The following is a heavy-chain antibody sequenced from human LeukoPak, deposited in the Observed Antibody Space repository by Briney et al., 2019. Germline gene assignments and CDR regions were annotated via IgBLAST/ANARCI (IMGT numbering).Heavy chain of an antibody. CDR3: ARHVGISF. Sequence: PGGSLRLSCAASGFSDYYMSWVRQAPGEGLEWISYISSNSRTIHYADSVKGRFTISRDNSKNSLYLQMNSLRDDDTAIYYCARHVGISFWGQGTLVTVSS. D-gene: IGHD7-27*01. CDR2: ISSNSRTI. CDR1: GFSDYY. V-gene: IGHV3-11*04. J-gene: IGHJ4*02.